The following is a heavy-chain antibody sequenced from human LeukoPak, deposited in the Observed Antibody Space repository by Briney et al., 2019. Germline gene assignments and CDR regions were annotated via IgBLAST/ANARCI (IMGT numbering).Heavy chain of an antibody. V-gene: IGHV3-48*03. Sequence: GGSLGLSCAASGFTFSSYEMNWVRQAPGKGLEWVSYISSSGSTIYYADSVKGRFTISRDNAKNSLYLQMNSLRAEDTAVYYCARNYYNAFDIWGQGTMVTVSS. CDR3: ARNYYNAFDI. J-gene: IGHJ3*02. CDR1: GFTFSSYE. CDR2: ISSSGSTI. D-gene: IGHD3-22*01.